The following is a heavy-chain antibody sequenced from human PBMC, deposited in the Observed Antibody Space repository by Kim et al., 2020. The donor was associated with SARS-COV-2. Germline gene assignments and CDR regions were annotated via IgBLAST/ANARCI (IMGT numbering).Heavy chain of an antibody. V-gene: IGHV4-59*13. CDR1: GGSISSYY. J-gene: IGHJ5*02. D-gene: IGHD4-17*01. CDR2: IYHSGST. Sequence: SETLSLTCSVSGGSISSYYWTWIRQPPGKRLEWIGYIYHSGSTNYNPSLKSRVSISVDTFKNQFSLRLSSVTAADTAVYYCARRDGDFVNWFDPWGQGTLVTVSS. CDR3: ARRDGDFVNWFDP.